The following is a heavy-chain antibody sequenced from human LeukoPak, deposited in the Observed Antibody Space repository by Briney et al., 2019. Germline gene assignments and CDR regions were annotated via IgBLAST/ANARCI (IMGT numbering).Heavy chain of an antibody. V-gene: IGHV3-23*01. CDR1: GFTFSTYA. J-gene: IGHJ6*03. Sequence: GGSLRLSCAASGFTFSTYAMNWVRQAPGKGLEWVSAISGSGAKTYYADFVKGRFTISRDNSKNTLYLQMNSLRAEDTAVYYCAKDREAVAGNYYYYMDVWGKGTTVTISS. D-gene: IGHD6-19*01. CDR3: AKDREAVAGNYYYYMDV. CDR2: ISGSGAKT.